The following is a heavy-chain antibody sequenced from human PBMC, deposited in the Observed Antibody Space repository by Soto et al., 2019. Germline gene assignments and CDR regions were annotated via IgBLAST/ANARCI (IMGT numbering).Heavy chain of an antibody. J-gene: IGHJ4*02. CDR2: IIPIFGTA. CDR3: ASAWFRSYYFDY. D-gene: IGHD3-10*01. CDR1: GGTFSSYA. Sequence: SVKVSCKASGGTFSSYAISWVRQAPGQGLEWMGGIIPIFGTANYAQKFQGRVTITADESTSTAYMELSSLRSEDTAVYYCASAWFRSYYFDYWGQGTLVTVSS. V-gene: IGHV1-69*13.